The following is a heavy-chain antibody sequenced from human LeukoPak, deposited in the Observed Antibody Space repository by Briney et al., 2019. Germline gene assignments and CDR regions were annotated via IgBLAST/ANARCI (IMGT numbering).Heavy chain of an antibody. CDR3: ASTPRVVRGVDY. CDR2: ISSSSSYI. V-gene: IGHV3-21*01. CDR1: GFTFSSYS. J-gene: IGHJ4*02. Sequence: GGSLRLSCAASGFTFSSYSMNWVRQAPGKGLEWVSSISSSSSYIYYADSVKGRFTISRDNAKNSLYLQMNSLRAEDTAVYYCASTPRVVRGVDYWGQGTLVTVSS. D-gene: IGHD3-10*01.